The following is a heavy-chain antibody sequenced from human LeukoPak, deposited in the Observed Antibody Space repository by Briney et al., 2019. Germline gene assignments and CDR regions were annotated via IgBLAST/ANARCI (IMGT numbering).Heavy chain of an antibody. V-gene: IGHV3-23*01. CDR3: AKDVRVWSSGWYEWFDY. CDR2: ISGSGGST. CDR1: GFTFSSYA. D-gene: IGHD6-19*01. J-gene: IGHJ4*02. Sequence: PGGSLRLSCAASGFTFSSYAMSWVRQAPGKGLEWVSAISGSGGSTYYADPVKGRFTISRDNSKNTLYLQMNSLRAEDTAVYYCAKDVRVWSSGWYEWFDYWGQGTLVTVSS.